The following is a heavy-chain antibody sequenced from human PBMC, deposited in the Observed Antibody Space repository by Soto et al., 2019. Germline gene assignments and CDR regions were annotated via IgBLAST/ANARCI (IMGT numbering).Heavy chain of an antibody. CDR3: ARLIGYCSSTSCWDV. V-gene: IGHV1-69*02. Sequence: SVKVSCKASGGTFSSYTISWVRQAPGQGLEWMGRIIPILGIANYAQKFQGRVTITADKSTSTAYMELSSLRSEDTAVYYCARLIGYCSSTSCWDVWGKGTTVTVSS. CDR1: GGTFSSYT. CDR2: IIPILGIA. J-gene: IGHJ6*04. D-gene: IGHD2-2*01.